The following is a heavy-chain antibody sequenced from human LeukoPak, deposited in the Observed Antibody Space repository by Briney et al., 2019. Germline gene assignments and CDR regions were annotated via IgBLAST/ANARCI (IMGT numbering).Heavy chain of an antibody. D-gene: IGHD3-3*01. Sequence: GESLKISCKGSGYSFTSYWIGWVRQMPGKGLEWMGIIYPGDSDTRYSPYFQGQVTISADKSISTAYLQWSSLKASDTAMYYCARLGKPPPETYYDFWSGKGPIDYWGQGTLVTVSS. J-gene: IGHJ4*02. CDR3: ARLGKPPPETYYDFWSGKGPIDY. V-gene: IGHV5-51*01. CDR2: IYPGDSDT. CDR1: GYSFTSYW.